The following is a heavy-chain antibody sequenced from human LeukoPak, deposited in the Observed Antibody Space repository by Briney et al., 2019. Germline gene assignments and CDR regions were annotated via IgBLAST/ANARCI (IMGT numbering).Heavy chain of an antibody. J-gene: IGHJ5*02. CDR1: GYTFTSYY. CDR3: ARGPPLGYCSGGSCCWFDP. V-gene: IGHV1-46*01. CDR2: INPSGGST. Sequence: GASVKVSCKASGYTFTSYYMHWVRQAPGQGLEWMGIINPSGGSTSYAQKFQGRVTMTRDMSTSTVYMELSSLRSEDTAVYYCARGPPLGYCSGGSCCWFDPWGQGTLVTVSS. D-gene: IGHD2-15*01.